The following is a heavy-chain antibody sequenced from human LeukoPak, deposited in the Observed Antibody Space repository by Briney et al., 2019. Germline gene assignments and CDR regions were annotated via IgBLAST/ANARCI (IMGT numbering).Heavy chain of an antibody. Sequence: GGSLRLSCAASGFTFSNSDMNWVRQAPGKGLEWVSFISASGGSAQYADSVRGRFTISREHSKNTLYLQMNSLRAEDTAVYYCAKAGSYSDISVYPLASFDFWGQGTMVTVSS. J-gene: IGHJ3*01. CDR1: GFTFSNSD. CDR2: ISASGGSA. D-gene: IGHD3-22*01. CDR3: AKAGSYSDISVYPLASFDF. V-gene: IGHV3-23*01.